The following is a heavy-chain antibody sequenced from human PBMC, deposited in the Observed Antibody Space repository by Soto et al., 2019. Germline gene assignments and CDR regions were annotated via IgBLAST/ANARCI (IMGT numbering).Heavy chain of an antibody. CDR3: ANGPYGDPFDY. CDR2: ISGSGGST. J-gene: IGHJ4*02. CDR1: GFTFSSYA. V-gene: IGHV3-23*01. D-gene: IGHD4-17*01. Sequence: GGSLRLPCAASGFTFSSYAMSWVRQAPGKGLEWVSAISGSGGSTYYADSVKCRFTISRDNSKNTLYLQMNSLRAEDTALYYCANGPYGDPFDYWGQGTLVTVSS.